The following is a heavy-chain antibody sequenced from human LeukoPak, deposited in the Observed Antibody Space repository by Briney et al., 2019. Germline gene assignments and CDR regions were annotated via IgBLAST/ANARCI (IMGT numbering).Heavy chain of an antibody. Sequence: ASVKVSCKASGYTFTGYYMHWVRQAPGQGLEWMGWINPNSGGTNYAQKFQGRVTMTRDTSISTAYMELSRLRSDDTAVYYCARDYPSSYIVVVPAATPKAFDIWGQGTMVTVSS. CDR1: GYTFTGYY. D-gene: IGHD2-2*01. CDR3: ARDYPSSYIVVVPAATPKAFDI. V-gene: IGHV1-2*02. J-gene: IGHJ3*02. CDR2: INPNSGGT.